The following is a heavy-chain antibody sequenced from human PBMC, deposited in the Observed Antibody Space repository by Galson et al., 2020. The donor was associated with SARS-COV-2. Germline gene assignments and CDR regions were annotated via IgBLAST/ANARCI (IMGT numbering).Heavy chain of an antibody. CDR1: GGSISSSNW. CDR3: ARRDYPTGLDCWSGRTRENDFDI. Sequence: SETLSLTCAVSGGSISSSNWWSWVRQPPGKGLEWSGEIYHSGSTNYNPSLKSRVTTSVNNSKNQFSMKLSSVTAADTAVYYGARRDYPTGLDCWSGRTRENDFDIWGKGTMVTVSS. J-gene: IGHJ3*02. CDR2: IYHSGST. D-gene: IGHD3-3*01. V-gene: IGHV4-4*02.